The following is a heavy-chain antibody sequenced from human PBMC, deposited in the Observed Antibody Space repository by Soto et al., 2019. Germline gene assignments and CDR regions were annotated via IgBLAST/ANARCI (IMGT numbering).Heavy chain of an antibody. CDR3: ARAYCGGDCYWAPKYYFDY. D-gene: IGHD2-21*02. J-gene: IGHJ4*02. CDR2: INPSGGST. Sequence: ASVKVSCKASGYTFTSYYMHWVRQAPGQGLEWMGIINPSGGSTSYAQKFQGRVTMTRDTSTSTVYMELSSLRSEDTAVYYCARAYCGGDCYWAPKYYFDYWGQGTLVTAPQ. V-gene: IGHV1-46*01. CDR1: GYTFTSYY.